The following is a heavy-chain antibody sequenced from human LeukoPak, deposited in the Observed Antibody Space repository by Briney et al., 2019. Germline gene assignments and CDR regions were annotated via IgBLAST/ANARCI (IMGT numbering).Heavy chain of an antibody. Sequence: GGSLRLSCAASGFTFSNYWMSWVRQAPGKGLEWVANINQDGTEKYYMDSVKGRFTISRDNAKNSLHLQMDSLRVADTAIYYCARMYSWGQGILVTVSS. CDR2: INQDGTEK. CDR3: ARMYS. J-gene: IGHJ4*02. CDR1: GFTFSNYW. V-gene: IGHV3-7*01.